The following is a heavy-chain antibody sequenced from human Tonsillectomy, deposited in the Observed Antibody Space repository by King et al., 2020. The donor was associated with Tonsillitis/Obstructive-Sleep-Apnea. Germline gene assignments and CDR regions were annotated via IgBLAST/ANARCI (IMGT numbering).Heavy chain of an antibody. D-gene: IGHD6-6*01. CDR1: GYTFRSYA. V-gene: IGHV7-4-1*02. Sequence: QLVQSGSELKKPGASVKVTCKASGYTFRSYAMNWVLQAPGQGLECMGWINTNTGNPTYAQGFSGRFVSSLDTSVSTAYLQIISLKAEDTAVYYCARGEIIFIAASPLPVDYWGQGTLVTVSS. CDR2: INTNTGNP. CDR3: ARGEIIFIAASPLPVDY. J-gene: IGHJ4*02.